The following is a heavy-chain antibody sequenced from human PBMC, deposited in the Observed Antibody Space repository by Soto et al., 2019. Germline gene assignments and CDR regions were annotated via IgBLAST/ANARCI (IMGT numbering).Heavy chain of an antibody. J-gene: IGHJ4*02. Sequence: SLTCIVSGGSISSYYWSWIRQPPGKGLEWIGNIYYSGSTNYNPSLKSRVTISVDTSKNQFSLKLNSVTAADTAVYFCARGYSADFDFWSASYYFDYWGQGTLVTVSS. V-gene: IGHV4-59*01. CDR1: GGSISSYY. CDR3: ARGYSADFDFWSASYYFDY. D-gene: IGHD3-3*01. CDR2: IYYSGST.